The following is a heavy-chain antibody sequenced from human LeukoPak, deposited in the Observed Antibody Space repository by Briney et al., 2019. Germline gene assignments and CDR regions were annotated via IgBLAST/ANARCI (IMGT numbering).Heavy chain of an antibody. V-gene: IGHV5-51*01. CDR3: ARPYCSGGSCYSFSFDY. D-gene: IGHD2-15*01. Sequence: GESLKISCKGSGYSFTSYWIGWVRQMPGKGLEWMVIIYPGDSDTRYSPSFQGQVTISADKSISTAYLQWSSLKASDTAMYYCARPYCSGGSCYSFSFDYWGQGTLVSVSS. J-gene: IGHJ4*02. CDR2: IYPGDSDT. CDR1: GYSFTSYW.